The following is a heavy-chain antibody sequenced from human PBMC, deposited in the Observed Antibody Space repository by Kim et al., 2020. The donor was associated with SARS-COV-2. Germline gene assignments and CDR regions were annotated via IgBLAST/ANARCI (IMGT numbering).Heavy chain of an antibody. CDR2: IIPILGIA. Sequence: SVKVSCKASGGTFSSYTISWVRQAPGQGLEWMGRIIPILGIANYAQKFQGRVTITADKSTSTAYMELSSLRSEDTAVYYCARAVGATSYKNWFDPWGQGTLVTVSS. V-gene: IGHV1-69*02. CDR3: ARAVGATSYKNWFDP. J-gene: IGHJ5*02. D-gene: IGHD1-26*01. CDR1: GGTFSSYT.